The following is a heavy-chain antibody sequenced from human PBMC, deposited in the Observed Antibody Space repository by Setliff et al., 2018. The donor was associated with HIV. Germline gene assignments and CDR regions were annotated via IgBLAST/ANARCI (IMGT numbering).Heavy chain of an antibody. CDR3: ARDVAVASTEF. CDR1: RFTFNDYW. D-gene: IGHD6-19*01. V-gene: IGHV3-7*01. Sequence: GGSLRLSCVASRFTFNDYWMSWVRQAPGKGLEWVANIDRDGSETNYVDSVKGRFTIFRDNARNSLYLQMNSLKADDTAVYYCARDVAVASTEFWGQGTLVTVSS. J-gene: IGHJ4*02. CDR2: IDRDGSET.